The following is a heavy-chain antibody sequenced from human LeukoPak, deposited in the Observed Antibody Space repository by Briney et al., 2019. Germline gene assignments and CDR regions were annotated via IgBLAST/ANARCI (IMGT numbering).Heavy chain of an antibody. CDR2: IYTSGST. CDR3: ARGYYYDSSGYLLPFH. V-gene: IGHV4-4*07. Sequence: SETLSLTCTVSGGSISSYYWSWIRQPAGKGLEWIGRIYTSGSTNYNPSLKSRVTMSVDTSKNQFSLKLSSVTAADTAVYYCARGYYYDSSGYLLPFHWGQGTLVTVSS. CDR1: GGSISSYY. J-gene: IGHJ4*02. D-gene: IGHD3-22*01.